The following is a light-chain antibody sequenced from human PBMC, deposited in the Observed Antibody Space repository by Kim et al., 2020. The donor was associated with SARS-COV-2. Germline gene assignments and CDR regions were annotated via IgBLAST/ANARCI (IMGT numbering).Light chain of an antibody. CDR2: DVS. Sequence: QSALTQPASVSGSPGQSITISCTGTSSDIGNYNFVSWSQQHPGKAPKLLIYDVSKRPSGFSDRFSGSKSGNTASLTISGLQAEDEADYYCSSHIGSSTWVFGGGTQLTVL. CDR3: SSHIGSSTWV. V-gene: IGLV2-14*01. J-gene: IGLJ3*02. CDR1: SSDIGNYNF.